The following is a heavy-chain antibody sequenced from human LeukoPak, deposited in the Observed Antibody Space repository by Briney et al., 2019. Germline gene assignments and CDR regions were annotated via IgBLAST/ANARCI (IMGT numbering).Heavy chain of an antibody. J-gene: IGHJ3*01. V-gene: IGHV3-66*01. D-gene: IGHD3-22*01. Sequence: GGSLRLSCVVSGFTVSNDYMSWVRQTPGKGLEWVSVIYSGDITHYAESVKGRFTISRDNSKNTLYLQMNSLRGEDTAIYYCARDGADNSGYYFGSLWGQGTVVTVSS. CDR3: ARDGADNSGYYFGSL. CDR2: IYSGDIT. CDR1: GFTVSNDY.